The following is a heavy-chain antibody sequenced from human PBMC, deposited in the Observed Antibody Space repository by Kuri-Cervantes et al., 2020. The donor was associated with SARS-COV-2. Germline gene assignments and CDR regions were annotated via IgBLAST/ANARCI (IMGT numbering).Heavy chain of an antibody. V-gene: IGHV1-3*01. D-gene: IGHD2-2*01. CDR2: INAGNGNT. CDR3: ASGYCSSTSCYGDNYYYYYGMDV. CDR1: GYTFTSYA. Sequence: ASVKVSCKASGYTFTSYAMHWVRQAPGQGLEWMGWINAGNGNTKYSQKFQGRVTITRDTSASTAYMELSSLRSEDTAVYYCASGYCSSTSCYGDNYYYYYGMDVWDQGTTVTVSS. J-gene: IGHJ6*02.